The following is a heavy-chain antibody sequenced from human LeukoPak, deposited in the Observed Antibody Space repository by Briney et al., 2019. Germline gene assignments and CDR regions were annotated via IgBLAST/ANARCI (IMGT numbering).Heavy chain of an antibody. Sequence: GGSLRLSCAVSGFTFSTYWMSWVRQASGKGLEWVGRIRSKANSYATAYAASVKGRFTVSRDDSKNTAYLQMNSLKTEDTAVYYCTRPQPPYITISPWGDYYYMDVWGKGTTVTVSS. CDR1: GFTFSTYW. CDR2: IRSKANSYAT. CDR3: TRPQPPYITISPWGDYYYMDV. J-gene: IGHJ6*03. D-gene: IGHD3-9*01. V-gene: IGHV3-73*01.